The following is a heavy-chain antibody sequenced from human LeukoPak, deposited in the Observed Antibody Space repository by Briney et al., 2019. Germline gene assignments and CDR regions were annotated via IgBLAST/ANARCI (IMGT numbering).Heavy chain of an antibody. CDR1: GYIFSNYG. V-gene: IGHV1-18*01. CDR3: ARAADWFDP. Sequence: ASVKVSCKASGYIFSNYGISWVRQAPGQGLEWMGWISNYDGRTNFAQNFQGRVTLTTDTSTSTAYMELRSLRSDDTAVYYCARAADWFDPWGQGTLVTVSS. CDR2: ISNYDGRT. J-gene: IGHJ5*02.